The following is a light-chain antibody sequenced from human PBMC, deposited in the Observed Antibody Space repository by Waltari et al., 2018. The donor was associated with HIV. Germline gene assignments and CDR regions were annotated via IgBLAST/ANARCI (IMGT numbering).Light chain of an antibody. Sequence: QSVLAQPRSVSGTPGQTVNISCSGSTSNVRINYVYLYQQVTGVAPKLLIYRNNQRPSGVPDRFSGSKSGTSASLAISGLRTEDEAEYYCAVWDDRLSGRLFGGGTKVTVL. CDR1: TSNVRINY. CDR2: RNN. V-gene: IGLV1-47*01. J-gene: IGLJ2*01. CDR3: AVWDDRLSGRL.